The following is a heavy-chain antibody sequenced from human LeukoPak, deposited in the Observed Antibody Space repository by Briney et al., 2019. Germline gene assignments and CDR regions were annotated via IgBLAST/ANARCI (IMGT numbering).Heavy chain of an antibody. D-gene: IGHD6-19*01. CDR3: ARSSGWDYYYYYYMDV. Sequence: GGSLRLSCAASGFTFSDYYMSWIRQAPGKGLEWVSYISSSGSTIYYADSVKGRFTISRDNAKNSLYLQMNSLRAEDTAVYYCARSSGWDYYYYYYMDVWGKGTTVTIS. V-gene: IGHV3-11*01. CDR1: GFTFSDYY. J-gene: IGHJ6*03. CDR2: ISSSGSTI.